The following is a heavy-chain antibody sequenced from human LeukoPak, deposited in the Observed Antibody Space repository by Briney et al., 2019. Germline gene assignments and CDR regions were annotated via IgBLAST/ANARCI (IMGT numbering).Heavy chain of an antibody. Sequence: GASVKVSCKASGYTFTSYGISWVRQAPGQGLEWMGWISAYNGNTNYAQKFQGRVTITADKSTSTAYMELSSLRSEDTAVYYCASWGDGPYWGQGTLVTVSS. CDR1: GYTFTSYG. CDR2: ISAYNGNT. CDR3: ASWGDGPY. V-gene: IGHV1-18*01. J-gene: IGHJ4*02. D-gene: IGHD3-16*01.